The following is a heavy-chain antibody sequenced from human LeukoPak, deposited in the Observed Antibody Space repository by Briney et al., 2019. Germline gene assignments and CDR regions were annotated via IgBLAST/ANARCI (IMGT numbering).Heavy chain of an antibody. J-gene: IGHJ3*01. CDR1: GFTFDDYA. CDR3: VKDLYLAWGVRVPPHAFDV. D-gene: IGHD3-10*01. V-gene: IGHV3-9*01. CDR2: ISWNSRMV. Sequence: PGRSLRLSCVASGFTFDDYAIHWVRQGPGKGLEWVSGISWNSRMVEYGDSVKGRFTISRDNAKNAVYLQMNSLRAEDTALYYCVKDLYLAWGVRVPPHAFDVWGQGTMVTVSS.